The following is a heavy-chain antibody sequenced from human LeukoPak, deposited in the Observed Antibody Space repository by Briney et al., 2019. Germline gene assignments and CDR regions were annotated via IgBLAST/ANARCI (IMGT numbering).Heavy chain of an antibody. CDR2: IRSGSTI. CDR1: GFTFSSYE. V-gene: IGHV3-48*03. CDR3: AMEYGSGSYFDY. D-gene: IGHD3-10*01. J-gene: IGHJ4*02. Sequence: GGSLRLSCAASGFTFSSYELNWVGQAPGKGGEGVSYIRSGSTIYYAASVKGRFTSSRDNAKNSLYLQMNSLRAEDTAVYYCAMEYGSGSYFDYWGQGTLVTVSS.